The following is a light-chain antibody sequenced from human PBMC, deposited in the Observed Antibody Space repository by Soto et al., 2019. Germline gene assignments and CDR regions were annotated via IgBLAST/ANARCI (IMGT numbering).Light chain of an antibody. CDR2: GAS. V-gene: IGKV3-15*01. Sequence: ETVMTQSPATLSVSLGERATLSCRASQSVNSNLAWYQQKPGQAPRLLIYGASIRATGVPARFSGSGSGTDCTLTISSLQPEDFAVYFCQQYKNWPPVTFGGGTKVEIK. CDR3: QQYKNWPPVT. CDR1: QSVNSN. J-gene: IGKJ4*01.